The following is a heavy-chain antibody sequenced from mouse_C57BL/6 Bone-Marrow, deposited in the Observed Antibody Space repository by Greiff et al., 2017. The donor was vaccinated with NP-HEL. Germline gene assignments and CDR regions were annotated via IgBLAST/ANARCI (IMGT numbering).Heavy chain of an antibody. CDR1: GYTFTSYT. V-gene: IGHV1-4*01. D-gene: IGHD1-1*01. Sequence: VQLQESGAELARPGASVKMSCKASGYTFTSYTMHWVKQRPGQGLEWIGYINPSSGYTKYNQKFKDKATLTADKSSSTAYMQLSSLTSEDSAVYYCARLRRGFAYWGQGTLVTVSA. J-gene: IGHJ3*01. CDR2: INPSSGYT. CDR3: ARLRRGFAY.